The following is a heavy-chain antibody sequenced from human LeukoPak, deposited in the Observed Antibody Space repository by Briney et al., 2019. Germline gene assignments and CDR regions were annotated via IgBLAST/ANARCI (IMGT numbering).Heavy chain of an antibody. V-gene: IGHV3-21*01. CDR3: ARDGYCSSTSCYPGAAS. CDR2: ISSSSSYI. Sequence: PGGSLRLSCAASGFTFSSYSMNWVRRAPGKGLEWVSSISSSSSYIYYADSVKGRFTISRDNAKNSLYLQMNSLRAEDTAVYYCARDGYCSSTSCYPGAASWGQGTLVTVSS. D-gene: IGHD2-2*03. J-gene: IGHJ5*02. CDR1: GFTFSSYS.